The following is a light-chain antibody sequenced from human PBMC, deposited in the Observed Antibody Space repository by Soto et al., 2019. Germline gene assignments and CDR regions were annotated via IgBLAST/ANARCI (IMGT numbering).Light chain of an antibody. V-gene: IGKV3-20*01. J-gene: IGKJ2*01. CDR3: QQYGSSPYT. CDR2: GAS. Sequence: EIVLTQSPGTLSLSPGERATLSCRASQSVSNSYLAWYQQQPGQAPRLLIYGASSRATGIPDRSSGSGSGTDFTLTISRLEPEDFAVYYCQQYGSSPYTFGQGTKLEIK. CDR1: QSVSNSY.